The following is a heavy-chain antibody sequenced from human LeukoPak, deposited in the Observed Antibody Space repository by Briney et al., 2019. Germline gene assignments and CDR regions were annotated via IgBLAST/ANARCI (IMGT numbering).Heavy chain of an antibody. CDR1: GGSISSYY. CDR2: IYTSGST. D-gene: IGHD2-15*01. CDR3: AREWADSCSGGSCYSLGYYYYYMDV. J-gene: IGHJ6*03. Sequence: NPSETLSLTCTVSGGSISSYYWSWIRQPAGKGLEWIGRIYTSGSTNYNPSLKSRVTMSVDTSKNQFSLKLSSVAAADAAVYYCAREWADSCSGGSCYSLGYYYYYMDVWGKGTTVTVSS. V-gene: IGHV4-4*07.